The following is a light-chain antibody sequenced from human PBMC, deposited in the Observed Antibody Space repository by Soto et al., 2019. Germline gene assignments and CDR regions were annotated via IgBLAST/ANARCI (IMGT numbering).Light chain of an antibody. CDR1: QSVRSN. CDR3: QQYNNWPPIT. J-gene: IGKJ5*01. CDR2: GAS. V-gene: IGKV3-15*01. Sequence: TQSPATMSVSPGERATLSCRASQSVRSNLAWYQQKPGQAPRLLIYGASTRATGIPARFSGSGSGTEFTLTVSSLQSEDFAVYYCQQYNNWPPITFGQGTRLEIK.